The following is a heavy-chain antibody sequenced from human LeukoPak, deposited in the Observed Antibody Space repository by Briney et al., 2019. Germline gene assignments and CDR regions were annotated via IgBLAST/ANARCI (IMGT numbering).Heavy chain of an antibody. CDR1: GFTFSNYA. Sequence: AGGSLRLSCVASGFTFSNYAMMWVRQAQGKGPEWVSSIRGSGFGTQYADSVKGRFTISRDNSKNTLYLQMNSLRAEDTAVYYCAKDGAAIEYSSSSGWFHPWGQGTLVTVSS. D-gene: IGHD6-6*01. CDR2: IRGSGFGT. CDR3: AKDGAAIEYSSSSGWFHP. J-gene: IGHJ5*02. V-gene: IGHV3-23*01.